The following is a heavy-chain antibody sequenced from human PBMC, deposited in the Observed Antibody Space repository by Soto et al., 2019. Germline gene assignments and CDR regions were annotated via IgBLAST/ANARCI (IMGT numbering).Heavy chain of an antibody. CDR1: GFTFSSYG. CDR2: IWYDGSNK. CDR3: ARDPDCSSTSCASDYYYGMDV. V-gene: IGHV3-33*01. J-gene: IGHJ6*02. D-gene: IGHD2-2*01. Sequence: QVQLVESGGGVVQPGRSLRLSCAASGFTFSSYGMHWVRQAPGKGLEWVAVIWYDGSNKYYADSVKGRFTISRDNSKNTLYLQMNSLRAEDTAVYYCARDPDCSSTSCASDYYYGMDVWGQGTTVTVSS.